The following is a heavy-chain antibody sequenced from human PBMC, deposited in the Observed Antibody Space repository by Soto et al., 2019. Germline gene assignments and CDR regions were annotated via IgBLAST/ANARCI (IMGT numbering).Heavy chain of an antibody. D-gene: IGHD2-15*01. CDR1: GGSISSGVYY. CDR3: ARSIGPRGDSFDY. Sequence: PSETLSLTCTVSGGSISSGVYYWSWIRQHPGKGLEWIGYIYYSGSTYYNPSLKSRVTISVDTSKNQFSLKLSSVTAADTAVYYCARSIGPRGDSFDYWGQGTLVTVSS. J-gene: IGHJ4*02. V-gene: IGHV4-31*03. CDR2: IYYSGST.